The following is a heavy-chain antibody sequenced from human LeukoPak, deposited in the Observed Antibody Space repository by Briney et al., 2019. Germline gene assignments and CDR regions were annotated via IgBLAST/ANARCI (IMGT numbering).Heavy chain of an antibody. J-gene: IGHJ6*01. CDR2: IRGSGDNT. CDR3: AKMKGHPLPKYYMAV. CDR1: GFTFSGFA. V-gene: IGHV3-23*01. D-gene: IGHD1-26*01. Sequence: PGGSLRLSCAASGFTFSGFAMSWVRRTPGKGLEWVSGIRGSGDNTLYADSLKGRFNIYRDNSKNTLYLGMNSLRAEDTAIYYCAKMKGHPLPKYYMAVCRQGTTATASS.